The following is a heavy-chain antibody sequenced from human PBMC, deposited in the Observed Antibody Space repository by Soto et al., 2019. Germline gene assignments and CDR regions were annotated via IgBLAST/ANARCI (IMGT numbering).Heavy chain of an antibody. J-gene: IGHJ4*02. CDR1: GGSFSGYY. CDR3: ARGPHLYCSGGSCYVFDY. CDR2: INHSGST. D-gene: IGHD2-15*01. Sequence: SETLSLTCAVYGGSFSGYYWSWIRQPPGKGLEWIGEINHSGSTNYNPSLKNRVTISVDTSKNQFSLKLSSVTAADTAVYYCARGPHLYCSGGSCYVFDYWGQGTLVTVSS. V-gene: IGHV4-34*01.